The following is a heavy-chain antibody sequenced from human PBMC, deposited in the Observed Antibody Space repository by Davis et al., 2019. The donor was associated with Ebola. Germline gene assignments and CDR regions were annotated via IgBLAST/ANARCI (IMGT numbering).Heavy chain of an antibody. CDR1: GFTFSSYG. J-gene: IGHJ4*02. CDR3: VSAGWDH. Sequence: GGSLRLSCAASGFTFSSYGMHWVRQAPGKGLEWVSAISGSGGSTYYADSVKGRFTISRDNAKNSLYLQLNTLRDEDTAVYFCVSAGWDHWGQGTLVTVSS. V-gene: IGHV3-48*02. D-gene: IGHD2-15*01. CDR2: ISGSGGST.